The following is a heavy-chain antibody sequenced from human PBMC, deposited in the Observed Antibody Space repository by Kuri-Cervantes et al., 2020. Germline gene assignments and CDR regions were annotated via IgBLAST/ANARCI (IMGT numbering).Heavy chain of an antibody. CDR2: INPNSGGT. Sequence: ASVKVSCKASGYTFTGYYMHWVRQAPGQGVEWMGWINPNSGGTNYAQKFQDRVTMARDTSISTAYMELSRLRSDDTAVYYCARLQRDGSLYYFDYWSQGTLVTVSS. J-gene: IGHJ4*02. V-gene: IGHV1-2*02. CDR1: GYTFTGYY. D-gene: IGHD5-24*01. CDR3: ARLQRDGSLYYFDY.